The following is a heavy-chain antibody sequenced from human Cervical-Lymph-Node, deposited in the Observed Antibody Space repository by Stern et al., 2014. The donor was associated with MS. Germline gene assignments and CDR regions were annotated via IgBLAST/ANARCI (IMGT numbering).Heavy chain of an antibody. D-gene: IGHD6-19*01. CDR3: ARGRTAGAGPSPLNY. J-gene: IGHJ4*02. CDR1: GFSFSSYA. CDR2: ISYEGGKK. V-gene: IGHV3-30-3*01. Sequence: VQLVESGGGVVQPGRSLRLSCAASGFSFSSYAIHWVRQAPGKGPEWVAVISYEGGKKSYADSVKGRFTISRDNSKDTLFLQMNNLRAEDTAVYYCARGRTAGAGPSPLNYWGQGTFVTVSA.